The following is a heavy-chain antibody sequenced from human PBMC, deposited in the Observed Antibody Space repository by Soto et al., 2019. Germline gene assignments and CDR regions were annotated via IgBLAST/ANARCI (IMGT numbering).Heavy chain of an antibody. CDR2: ISGYNGNT. Sequence: QVQVVQSRGEVKKPGASVKVSCKTSGYSFTTYGISWVRQAPGQGLEWMGWISGYNGNTNYAQKLKGRLTMTTDTSMRTAYMELRSLTSDDTAVYYCAREGPAPYYYYGMDVWGQGSTVTVSS. V-gene: IGHV1-18*01. J-gene: IGHJ6*02. CDR1: GYSFTTYG. CDR3: AREGPAPYYYYGMDV.